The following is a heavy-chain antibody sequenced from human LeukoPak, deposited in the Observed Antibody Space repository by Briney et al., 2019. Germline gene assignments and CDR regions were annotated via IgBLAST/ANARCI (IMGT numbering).Heavy chain of an antibody. V-gene: IGHV3-48*04. CDR2: ISSRGSTI. D-gene: IGHD1-26*01. CDR3: ARLNSGSYYHPFDY. J-gene: IGHJ4*02. Sequence: PGGSLRLSCAASGFKFSSEWMSWVRQAPGKGLEWVSYISSRGSTIYYADSVKGRFTISRHNANNSLYLQMNSLRAEDTAVYYCARLNSGSYYHPFDYWGQGTLVTVSS. CDR1: GFKFSSEW.